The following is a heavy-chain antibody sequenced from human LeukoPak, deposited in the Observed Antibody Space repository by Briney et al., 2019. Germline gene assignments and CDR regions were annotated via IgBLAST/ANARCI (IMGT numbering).Heavy chain of an antibody. D-gene: IGHD2-15*01. CDR2: IRYDGTNK. J-gene: IGHJ4*02. V-gene: IGHV3-30*02. CDR1: GFTFNSYG. Sequence: GGSLRLSCAASGFTFNSYGMHWVRKAPGKGLEWVTFIRYDGTNKYYADSVKGRFTVSRDNSRNTLFLQMNSLRTEDTALYYCASGLKDCGDGSCYSVGGDFWGQGTLVTVSS. CDR3: ASGLKDCGDGSCYSVGGDF.